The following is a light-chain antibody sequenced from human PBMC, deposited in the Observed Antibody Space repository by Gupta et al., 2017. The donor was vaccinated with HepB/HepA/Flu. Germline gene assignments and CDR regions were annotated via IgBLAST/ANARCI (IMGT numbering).Light chain of an antibody. Sequence: QSALTQPRSVSGAPGQSVSISCTGTSSDVGGHDFVSWYQQHPGKAPKLMIYDVNKRPSGVHARFSASKSGNTASLTISGLQAEDEADYYCSSYAGRNTHGVFGTGTKVTVL. V-gene: IGLV2-11*01. CDR2: DVN. J-gene: IGLJ1*01. CDR1: SSDVGGHDF. CDR3: SSYAGRNTHGV.